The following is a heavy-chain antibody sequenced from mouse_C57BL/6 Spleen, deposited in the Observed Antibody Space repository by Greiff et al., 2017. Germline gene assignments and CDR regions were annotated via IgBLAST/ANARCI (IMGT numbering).Heavy chain of an antibody. Sequence: EVQLVESEGGLVQPGSSMKLSCTASGFTFSDYYMAWVRQVPEKGLEWVANINYDGSSTYYLDSLKSRFNISRDNAKNILYLQMSSLKSEDTATYYCARAKLGDYAMDYWGQGTSVTVSS. V-gene: IGHV5-16*01. CDR1: GFTFSDYY. CDR2: INYDGSST. J-gene: IGHJ4*01. D-gene: IGHD4-1*01. CDR3: ARAKLGDYAMDY.